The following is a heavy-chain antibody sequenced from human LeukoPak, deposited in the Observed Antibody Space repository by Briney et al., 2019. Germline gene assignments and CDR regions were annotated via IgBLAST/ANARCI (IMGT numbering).Heavy chain of an antibody. CDR1: GYTFTNSY. J-gene: IGHJ3*01. CDR2: INPDGGNT. CDR3: ARIRDGYNDAYDL. D-gene: IGHD5-24*01. V-gene: IGHV1-46*01. Sequence: ASVKVSCKASGYTFTNSYIHWVRQAPGQVLEWMGLINPDGGNTDYAQNFQGRVTLTRDTSTSTVYMELSSLRSEDTAIYYCARIRDGYNDAYDLWGQGTVVTVPS.